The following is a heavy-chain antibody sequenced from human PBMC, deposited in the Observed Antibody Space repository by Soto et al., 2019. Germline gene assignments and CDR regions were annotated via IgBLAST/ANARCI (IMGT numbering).Heavy chain of an antibody. CDR2: ISAYNGNT. Sequence: ASVKVSCKASGYTFTSYGISCVRQAPGQGLEWMGWISAYNGNTNYAQKLQGRVTMTTDTSTSTAYMELRSLRSDDTAVYYCARVVVVPAATMFDPWGQGTLVTVSS. CDR1: GYTFTSYG. D-gene: IGHD2-2*01. J-gene: IGHJ5*02. V-gene: IGHV1-18*01. CDR3: ARVVVVPAATMFDP.